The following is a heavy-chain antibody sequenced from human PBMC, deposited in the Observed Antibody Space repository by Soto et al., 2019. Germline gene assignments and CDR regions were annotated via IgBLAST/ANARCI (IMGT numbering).Heavy chain of an antibody. CDR1: GYNFANYW. CDR3: ARHVYYDVLKKNY. D-gene: IGHD3-9*01. J-gene: IGHJ4*02. Sequence: GESPKISCKGSGYNFANYWMGWVRQMPGKGLERMGIIYPGNSDTRYSPSFQGQVTISADTSISTAYLEWSSLKASDTAIYYCARHVYYDVLKKNYWGQGTLVTVSS. V-gene: IGHV5-51*01. CDR2: IYPGNSDT.